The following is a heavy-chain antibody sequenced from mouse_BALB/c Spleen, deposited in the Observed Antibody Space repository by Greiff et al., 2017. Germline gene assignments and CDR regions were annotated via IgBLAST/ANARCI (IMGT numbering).Heavy chain of an antibody. J-gene: IGHJ3*01. CDR3: ARNYYGSSYGFAY. V-gene: IGHV14-3*02. CDR2: IDPANGNT. CDR1: GFNIKDTY. D-gene: IGHD1-1*01. Sequence: DVKLQESGAELVKPGASVKLSCTASGFNIKDTYMHWVKQRPEQGLEWIGRIDPANGNTKYDPKFQGKATITADTSSNTAYLQLSSLTSEDTAVYYCARNYYGSSYGFAYGGQGTLVTVSA.